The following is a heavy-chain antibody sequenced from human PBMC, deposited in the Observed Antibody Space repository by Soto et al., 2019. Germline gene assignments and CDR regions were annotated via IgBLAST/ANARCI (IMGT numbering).Heavy chain of an antibody. CDR2: IIPIFGTT. J-gene: IGHJ4*02. CDR1: ADSFRRYG. CDR3: ARVFPDGWVEPGVVRGYLDT. Sequence: QVQLVQSGAEVKEPGSAVKVSCKAPADSFRRYGISWVRQAPGQGLEWMGGIIPIFGTTNYAEKFQGRVTITADESTNTAYMELSSLRSEDTALYYCARVFPDGWVEPGVVRGYLDTWGRGTLVTVSS. V-gene: IGHV1-69*01. D-gene: IGHD3-3*01.